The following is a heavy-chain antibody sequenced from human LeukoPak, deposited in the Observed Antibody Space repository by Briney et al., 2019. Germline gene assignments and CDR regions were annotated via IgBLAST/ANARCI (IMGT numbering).Heavy chain of an antibody. CDR2: ITSSSNYI. V-gene: IGHV3-21*04. J-gene: IGHJ5*02. Sequence: GGSLRLSCAASGFTFSGYSMNWVRQAPGKGLEWVSSITSSSNYIYYADSLKGRFTISRDNAKNSLYLQMNSLRAEDTALYHCARRIAAAGYNWFDPWGQGALVTVSS. CDR1: GFTFSGYS. D-gene: IGHD6-13*01. CDR3: ARRIAAAGYNWFDP.